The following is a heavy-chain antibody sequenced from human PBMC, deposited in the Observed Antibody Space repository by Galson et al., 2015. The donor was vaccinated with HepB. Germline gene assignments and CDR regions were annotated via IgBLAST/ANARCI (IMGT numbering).Heavy chain of an antibody. CDR3: ARGEMATVYYFDY. Sequence: CAVYGGSFSGYYWSWIRQPPGKGLEWIGEINHSGSTNYNPSLKSRVTISVDTSKNQFSLKLSSVTAADTAVYYCARGEMATVYYFDYWGQGTLVTVSS. D-gene: IGHD5-24*01. CDR1: GGSFSGYY. CDR2: INHSGST. V-gene: IGHV4-34*01. J-gene: IGHJ4*02.